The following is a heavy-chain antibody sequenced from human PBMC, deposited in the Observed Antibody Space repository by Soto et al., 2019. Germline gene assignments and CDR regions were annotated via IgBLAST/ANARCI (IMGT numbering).Heavy chain of an antibody. D-gene: IGHD3-9*01. CDR2: INPSGGST. Sequence: QVQLVQSGAEVKKPGASVKVSCKASGYTFTSYYIHWVRQAPGQGLEWMGIINPSGGSTSYAQKFQGRVTMTRDTSTSTVYMELSSLRSEDTAVYYCATDHYDILTGFDYWGQGTLVTVSS. CDR1: GYTFTSYY. J-gene: IGHJ4*02. V-gene: IGHV1-46*01. CDR3: ATDHYDILTGFDY.